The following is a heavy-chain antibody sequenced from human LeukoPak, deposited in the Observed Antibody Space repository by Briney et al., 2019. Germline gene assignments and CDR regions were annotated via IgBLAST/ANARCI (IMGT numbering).Heavy chain of an antibody. V-gene: IGHV4-39*01. CDR2: IYYSGST. D-gene: IGHD5-24*01. Sequence: SETLSLTCTVSGGSISSSSYYWGWIRQPPGKGLEWIGSIYYSGSTYYNPSLKSRVTISVDTSKNQFSLKLCSVTAADTAVYYCARQDAIESWFDPWGQGTLVTVSS. CDR3: ARQDAIESWFDP. J-gene: IGHJ5*02. CDR1: GGSISSSSYY.